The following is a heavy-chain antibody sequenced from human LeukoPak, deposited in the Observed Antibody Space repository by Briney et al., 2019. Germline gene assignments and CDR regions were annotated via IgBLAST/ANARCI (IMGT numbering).Heavy chain of an antibody. CDR3: AKEVHDGSGYTADY. Sequence: GGSLRLSCAASGFTFSNYPMSWFRQAPGKGLEWVSAVNGDRPFYADSVKGRFTISRETSKNTLYLQMNRLRAEDTAVYYCAKEVHDGSGYTADYWGQGTLVTVSS. CDR1: GFTFSNYP. V-gene: IGHV3-23*01. CDR2: VNGDRP. D-gene: IGHD3-22*01. J-gene: IGHJ4*01.